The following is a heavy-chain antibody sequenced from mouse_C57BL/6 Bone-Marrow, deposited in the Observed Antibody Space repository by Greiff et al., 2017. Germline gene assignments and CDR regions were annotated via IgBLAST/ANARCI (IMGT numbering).Heavy chain of an antibody. CDR1: GFTFSDYY. J-gene: IGHJ4*01. V-gene: IGHV5-16*01. D-gene: IGHD2-5*01. CDR3: ARDSNFYAMDY. CDR2: INYDGSST. Sequence: EVKLVESEGGLVQPGSSMKLSCTASGFTFSDYYMAWVRQVPEKGLEWVANINYDGSSTYYLDSLKSRFIISRDNAKNSLSLQMSSLKSEDTATYYCARDSNFYAMDYWGQGTSVTVSS.